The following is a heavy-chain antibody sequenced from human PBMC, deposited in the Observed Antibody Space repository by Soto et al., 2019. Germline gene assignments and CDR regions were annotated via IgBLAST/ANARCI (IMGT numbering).Heavy chain of an antibody. D-gene: IGHD3-10*01. Sequence: GSLWLSWVVAGISFGSTAIYWVRQAPGEGLEWVSTITDTGGDTKYADSVRGRFTMSRDNSKKTLYLQMKSMRVEDSALYYCATGSTDSYPGSRIFDFWGRGTLVTVSS. CDR3: ATGSTDSYPGSRIFDF. V-gene: IGHV3-23*01. CDR1: GISFGSTA. J-gene: IGHJ4*02. CDR2: ITDTGGDT.